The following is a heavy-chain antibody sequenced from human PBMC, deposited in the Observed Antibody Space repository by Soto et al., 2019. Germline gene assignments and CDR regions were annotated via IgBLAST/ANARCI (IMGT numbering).Heavy chain of an antibody. D-gene: IGHD3-16*01. CDR3: AKDRRAGGNSAFYFDF. Sequence: GGSLRLSCAASGFKFSNYAMSWVRQAPGKGLEWVSLISATGGGTYYADSVKGQFTISRDNSHNTLYLQVHSLTAEDTAVYYCAKDRRAGGNSAFYFDFWGQGAQVTVSS. J-gene: IGHJ4*02. CDR1: GFKFSNYA. CDR2: ISATGGGT. V-gene: IGHV3-23*01.